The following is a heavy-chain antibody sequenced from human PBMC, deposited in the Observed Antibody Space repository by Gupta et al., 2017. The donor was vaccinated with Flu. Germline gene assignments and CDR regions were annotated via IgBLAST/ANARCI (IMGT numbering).Heavy chain of an antibody. CDR2: ISGSGATT. CDR3: ARQGGVVVPTADPDYDY. J-gene: IGHJ4*02. Sequence: VRQAPGKGLEWVSAISGSGATTYYADSVKGRFTISRDNSKNTLFLQMSSLRAEDTAVYYCARQGGVVVPTADPDYDYWGQGILVTVSS. D-gene: IGHD2-2*01. V-gene: IGHV3-23*01.